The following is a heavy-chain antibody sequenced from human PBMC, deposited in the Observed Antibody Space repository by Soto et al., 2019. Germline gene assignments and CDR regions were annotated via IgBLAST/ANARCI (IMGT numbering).Heavy chain of an antibody. CDR1: GYTFTSHG. D-gene: IGHD2-2*02. CDR2: ISTYNSRT. CDR3: ARARYCASPSCYKHYYYGMDT. Sequence: QDQLVQSGAEVKKPGASVKISCEASGYTFTSHGISWVRQAPGQGLEWLGWISTYNSRTHYAQKVQGRVTMTTETSTSTDYLDLRSVTFDDTAVYYCARARYCASPSCYKHYYYGMDTWGQGTTVTVSS. J-gene: IGHJ6*02. V-gene: IGHV1-18*04.